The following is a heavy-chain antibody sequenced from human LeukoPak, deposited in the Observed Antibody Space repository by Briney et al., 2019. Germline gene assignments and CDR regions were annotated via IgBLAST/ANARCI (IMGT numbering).Heavy chain of an antibody. D-gene: IGHD3-10*01. Sequence: KESGPALVKSTQTLTLTCTFSGFSLSTRGMRVSWIRQPPGKALEWLSRIDWDDDKFYSTSLKTRLTISKDTSKNQVVLTMTNMDPVDTATYYCARTNRGSGSINWFDPWGQGTLVTVSS. CDR2: IDWDDDK. CDR3: ARTNRGSGSINWFDP. V-gene: IGHV2-70*04. J-gene: IGHJ5*02. CDR1: GFSLSTRGMR.